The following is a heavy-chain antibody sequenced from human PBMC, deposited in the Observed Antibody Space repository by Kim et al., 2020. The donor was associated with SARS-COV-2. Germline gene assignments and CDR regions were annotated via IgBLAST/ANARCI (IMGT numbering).Heavy chain of an antibody. CDR3: EASDY. V-gene: IGHV3-23*01. J-gene: IGHJ4*02. CDR2: ISDSGVRT. Sequence: GGSLRLSCVASGFTFSRYAMSWARQAPGKGLEWVSTISDSGVRTHYADSVKGRFTISRDNSKSTLFLQMNSLRAEDTAVYYCEASDYWGQGSLVTVSS. CDR1: GFTFSRYA.